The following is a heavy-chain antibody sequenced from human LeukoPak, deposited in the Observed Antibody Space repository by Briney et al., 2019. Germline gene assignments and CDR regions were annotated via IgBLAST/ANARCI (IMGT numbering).Heavy chain of an antibody. D-gene: IGHD6-19*01. Sequence: GESLRLSCAASGFTFTTYWLGWVRQPPGKGLEWVANIKQDGTEKYYVDSVKGRFTISRDNAKKSLYLQMNSLRAEDTAVYYCAREPLEALAGTSDYWGQGTLVTVSS. CDR1: GFTFTTYW. CDR2: IKQDGTEK. V-gene: IGHV3-7*01. J-gene: IGHJ4*02. CDR3: AREPLEALAGTSDY.